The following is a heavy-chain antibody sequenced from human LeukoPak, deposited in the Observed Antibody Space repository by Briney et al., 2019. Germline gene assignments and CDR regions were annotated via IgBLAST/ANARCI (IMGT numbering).Heavy chain of an antibody. J-gene: IGHJ4*02. CDR2: ISAYNGNT. CDR3: ARAPFGILTGYYDY. CDR1: GYTFTSYG. D-gene: IGHD3-9*01. Sequence: ASVKVSCKASGYTFTSYGISWVRQAPGQGLEWMGWISAYNGNTNYAQKLQGRVTMTTDTSTSTAYMELRSLRSDDTAVYYCARAPFGILTGYYDYWGQETLVTVSS. V-gene: IGHV1-18*01.